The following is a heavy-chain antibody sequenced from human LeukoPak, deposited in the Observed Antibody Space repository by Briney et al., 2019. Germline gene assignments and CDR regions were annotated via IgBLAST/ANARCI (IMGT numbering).Heavy chain of an antibody. D-gene: IGHD6-13*01. V-gene: IGHV4-31*03. Sequence: SETLSLTCTVSGVSINNGDYYWSWIRQHPGKGLEWIGYIYYSGNTYYNPSLKSRVTISVDPSKNQFSLKLNSVTDADTAVYYCATRGYGSTWHSQNWGQGTLVTVSS. J-gene: IGHJ4*02. CDR1: GVSINNGDYY. CDR3: ATRGYGSTWHSQN. CDR2: IYYSGNT.